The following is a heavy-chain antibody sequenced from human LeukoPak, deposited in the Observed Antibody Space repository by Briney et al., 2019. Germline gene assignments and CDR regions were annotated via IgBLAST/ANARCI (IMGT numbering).Heavy chain of an antibody. D-gene: IGHD6-13*01. V-gene: IGHV4-39*07. J-gene: IGHJ4*02. Sequence: SETLSLTCTVSGDSILTRTYYWGWLRQPPGKGLEWLGSIYYSGSTHYSPSLKSRVTISLDTSKNQFSLKLSSVTAADTAVYYCARSPGWAAAGNEYYFDYWGQGTLVTVSS. CDR1: GDSILTRTYY. CDR3: ARSPGWAAAGNEYYFDY. CDR2: IYYSGST.